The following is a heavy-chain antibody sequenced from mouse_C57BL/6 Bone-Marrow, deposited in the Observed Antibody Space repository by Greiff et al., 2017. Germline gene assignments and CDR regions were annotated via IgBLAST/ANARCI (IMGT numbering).Heavy chain of an antibody. Sequence: QVQLQQSGAELVKPGASVKISCKASGYTFTDYYINWVKQRPGQGLEWIGKIGPGSGSTYYNEQFTGKAPLTADQSSSTAYMQLSSLTSADSAVYCGARGDYETAWYFDVWGTGTTVTVSS. CDR1: GYTFTDYY. V-gene: IGHV1-77*01. CDR2: IGPGSGST. CDR3: ARGDYETAWYFDV. J-gene: IGHJ1*03. D-gene: IGHD2-4*01.